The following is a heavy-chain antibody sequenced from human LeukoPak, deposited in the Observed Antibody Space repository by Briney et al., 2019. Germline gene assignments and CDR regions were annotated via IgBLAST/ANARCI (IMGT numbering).Heavy chain of an antibody. V-gene: IGHV3-23*01. D-gene: IGHD4-17*01. CDR1: GFTFRSYG. CDR3: AKSMTTVTPYYYYYYMDV. CDR2: IRGIGGST. J-gene: IGHJ6*03. Sequence: GGSLRLSCAASGFTFRSYGMSWVRQPPGKGLEWVSAIRGIGGSTEYADSVQGRFTISRDNSKNTLYLQMNSLRAEDTAVYYCAKSMTTVTPYYYYYYMDVWGKGTTVTISS.